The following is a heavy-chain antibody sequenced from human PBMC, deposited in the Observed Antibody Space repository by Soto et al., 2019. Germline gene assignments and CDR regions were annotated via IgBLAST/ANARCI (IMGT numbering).Heavy chain of an antibody. Sequence: GESLRLSCEVSGFTFTDYSMLWVRHAPGKGLEWVSYISSTSNIAFYVDSVEGRFITSRDNAKNSLYLQMNSLRDEDTAVYYCASCYGDYEFPCEYWGQGTLVTVSS. CDR2: ISSTSNIA. J-gene: IGHJ4*02. V-gene: IGHV3-21*05. CDR1: GFTFTDYS. CDR3: ASCYGDYEFPCEY. D-gene: IGHD4-17*01.